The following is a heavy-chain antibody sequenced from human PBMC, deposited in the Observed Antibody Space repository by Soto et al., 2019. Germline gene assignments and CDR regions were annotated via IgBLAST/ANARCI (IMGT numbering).Heavy chain of an antibody. Sequence: SETLSLTCAVSGGSISSYYWSWIRQSPGKGLEWIGYIFYSGSTNYNPSLKSRVTISVDTSKNQFSLKLSSVTAADTAVYYCARDGYYYGSSGYQRVYYFDYWGQGTLVTVSS. CDR3: ARDGYYYGSSGYQRVYYFDY. D-gene: IGHD3-22*01. CDR2: IFYSGST. V-gene: IGHV4-59*01. J-gene: IGHJ4*02. CDR1: GGSISSYY.